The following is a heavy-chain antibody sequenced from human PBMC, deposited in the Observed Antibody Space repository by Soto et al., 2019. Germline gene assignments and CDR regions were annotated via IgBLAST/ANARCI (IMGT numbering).Heavy chain of an antibody. J-gene: IGHJ4*02. CDR3: ARTLYSYGPRFDY. Sequence: PSETLSLTCSVSGASISSYYYTWIRQTPGKGLEWIGYIYYSGSINYNPSLKSRVTISVDTSKNQFSLKLSSVTAADTAVYYCARTLYSYGPRFDYWGQGTLVTVSS. CDR1: GASISSYY. D-gene: IGHD5-18*01. CDR2: IYYSGSI. V-gene: IGHV4-59*01.